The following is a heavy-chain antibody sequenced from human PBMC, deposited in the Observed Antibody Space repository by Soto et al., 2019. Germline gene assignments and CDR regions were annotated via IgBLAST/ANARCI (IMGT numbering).Heavy chain of an antibody. V-gene: IGHV4-39*01. CDR1: GGSISSSSYY. CDR2: IYYSGST. D-gene: IGHD6-13*01. J-gene: IGHJ5*02. Sequence: SATLSLTCTVSGGSISSSSYYWGWIRQPPGKGLEWIGSIYYSGSTYYNPSLKSRVTISVDTSKNQFSLRLSSVTAADTAVYYCARHPFIGSSWSLPHNWFDPWGQGTLVTVSS. CDR3: ARHPFIGSSWSLPHNWFDP.